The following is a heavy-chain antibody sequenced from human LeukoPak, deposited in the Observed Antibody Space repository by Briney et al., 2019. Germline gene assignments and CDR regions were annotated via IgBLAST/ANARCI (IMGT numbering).Heavy chain of an antibody. CDR2: ISAYNGNT. CDR1: VYTFTSYG. V-gene: IGHV1-18*01. CDR3: ASSYCSGGSCPGDFDY. D-gene: IGHD2-15*01. Sequence: ASVTVSFKSSVYTFTSYGISWVRQAPGQGLEWMGWISAYNGNTNYPQKLQGRVTMTTDTSTSTAYMELRSLRSDDTAVYYCASSYCSGGSCPGDFDYWGQGTLVTVSS. J-gene: IGHJ4*02.